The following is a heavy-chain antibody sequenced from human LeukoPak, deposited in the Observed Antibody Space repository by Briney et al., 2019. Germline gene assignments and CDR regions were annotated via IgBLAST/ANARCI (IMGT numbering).Heavy chain of an antibody. V-gene: IGHV3-23*01. D-gene: IGHD3-22*01. Sequence: GGSLRLSSAVSGFTFSAYAMSSVRQAPGKGLEWVSAMSGSGGMTYYADSVKGRFSISRDNSKNTLHLQMTSLRAEDTAVYYCAKGAMPYYDGSGYNYFDCWGQGTPVTVSS. CDR1: GFTFSAYA. CDR2: MSGSGGMT. CDR3: AKGAMPYYDGSGYNYFDC. J-gene: IGHJ4*02.